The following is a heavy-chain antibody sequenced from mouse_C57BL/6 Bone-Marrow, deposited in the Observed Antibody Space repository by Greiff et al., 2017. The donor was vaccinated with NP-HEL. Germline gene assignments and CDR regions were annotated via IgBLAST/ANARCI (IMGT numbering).Heavy chain of an antibody. J-gene: IGHJ2*01. CDR1: GYAFSSSW. CDR3: AFYGYYFDY. V-gene: IGHV1-82*01. Sequence: VKLMESGPELVKPGASVKISCKASGYAFSSSWMNWVKQRPGKGLEWIGRIYPGDGDTNYNGKFKGKATLTADKSSSTAYMQLSSLTSEDSAVYFSAFYGYYFDYWGQGTTLTVSS. CDR2: IYPGDGDT. D-gene: IGHD2-2*01.